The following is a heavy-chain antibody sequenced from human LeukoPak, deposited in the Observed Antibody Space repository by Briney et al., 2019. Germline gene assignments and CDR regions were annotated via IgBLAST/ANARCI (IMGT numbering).Heavy chain of an antibody. Sequence: GGSLRLSCAASGFTVSSNYMSWVRQAPGKGLEWVSVIYSGGSTYYADSVKGRFTISRDNSKNTLYLQMNSLRAEDTAVYYCAKDLYDFWSGYVYWGQGTLVTVSS. CDR2: IYSGGST. CDR3: AKDLYDFWSGYVY. J-gene: IGHJ4*02. D-gene: IGHD3-3*01. V-gene: IGHV3-53*01. CDR1: GFTVSSNY.